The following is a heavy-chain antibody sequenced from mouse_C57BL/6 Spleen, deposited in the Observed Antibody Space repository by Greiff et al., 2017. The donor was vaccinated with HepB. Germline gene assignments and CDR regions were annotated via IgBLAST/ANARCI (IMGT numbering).Heavy chain of an antibody. V-gene: IGHV3-6*01. CDR3: ARNYDYDGYYAMDY. CDR2: ISYDGSN. D-gene: IGHD2-4*01. J-gene: IGHJ4*01. Sequence: EVKVEESGPGLVKPSQSLSLTCSVTGYSITSGYYWNWIRQFPGNKLEWMGYISYDGSNNYNPSLKNRISITRDTSKNQFFLKLNSVTTEDTATYYCARNYDYDGYYAMDYWGQGTSVTVSS. CDR1: GYSITSGYY.